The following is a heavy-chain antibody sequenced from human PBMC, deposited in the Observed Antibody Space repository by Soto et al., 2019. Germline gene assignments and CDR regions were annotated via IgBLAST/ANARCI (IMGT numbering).Heavy chain of an antibody. J-gene: IGHJ6*02. CDR3: AKVIRADSTSSNFYYYSGLDV. Sequence: QVQLVESGGGVVQPGRSLRLSCAASGFTFRTYGMHWVRQAPGKGLEWLAVITNNGNNKYYADSVKGRFTISRDNSRDTLFLQMTSLRGEDTAIYYCAKVIRADSTSSNFYYYSGLDVWGQGTTVTVSS. CDR2: ITNNGNNK. V-gene: IGHV3-30*18. D-gene: IGHD6-6*01. CDR1: GFTFRTYG.